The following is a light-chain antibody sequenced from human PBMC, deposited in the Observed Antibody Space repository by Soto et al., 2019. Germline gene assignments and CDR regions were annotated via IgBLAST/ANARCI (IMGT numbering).Light chain of an antibody. J-gene: IGKJ1*01. Sequence: IVLTQSPCTLSLSPGERATLSCRSSQSVSSSYLAWYQQKPGQAPRLLIYGASSRATGIPDRFSGSGSGTDFTLTISRLEPEDFAVYYCQQYGSSPLTFGQGTKVDIK. CDR1: QSVSSSY. CDR3: QQYGSSPLT. V-gene: IGKV3-20*01. CDR2: GAS.